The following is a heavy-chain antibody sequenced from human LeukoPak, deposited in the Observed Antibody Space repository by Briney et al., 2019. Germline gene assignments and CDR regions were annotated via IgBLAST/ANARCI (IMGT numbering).Heavy chain of an antibody. CDR3: AKASAMIVVVSKHFDY. Sequence: PGGSLRLSCATSGFIFSHHGMNWVRQAPGKGLEWVSGIRADAVTTYYADSVKGRFIISRDNSKNTVYLQMNSLRAEDTAVYYCAKASAMIVVVSKHFDYWGQGTLVTVSS. CDR1: GFIFSHHG. J-gene: IGHJ4*02. D-gene: IGHD3-22*01. V-gene: IGHV3-23*01. CDR2: IRADAVTT.